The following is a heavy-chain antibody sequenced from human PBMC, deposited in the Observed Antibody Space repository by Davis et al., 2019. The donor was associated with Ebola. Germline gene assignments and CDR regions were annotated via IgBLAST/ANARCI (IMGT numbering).Heavy chain of an antibody. J-gene: IGHJ4*02. V-gene: IGHV1-46*04. CDR3: ARESGEHTTMAKPFDY. CDR1: GYTFSSYF. Sequence: ASVKVSCKASGYTFSSYFMHWVRQAPGQGLEWLGIINPSGGYTSYAQMLQGRVTMIRDTSTSTVYMELGSLRSEDTAVYFCARESGEHTTMAKPFDYWGQGTLVTVSS. D-gene: IGHD5-18*01. CDR2: INPSGGYT.